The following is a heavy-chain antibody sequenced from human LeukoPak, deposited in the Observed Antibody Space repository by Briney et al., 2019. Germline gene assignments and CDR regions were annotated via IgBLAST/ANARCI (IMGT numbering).Heavy chain of an antibody. V-gene: IGHV5-51*01. Sequence: GGSLEISLQGSGCSFTSYWIGWVRPLPGKGLEWVGIIYPGDSDTRYSPSFQGQVTISADKSISTAYLQWSSLKASDTAMYYCARVEGETEVGYAFDIWGQGTMVTVSS. CDR3: ARVEGETEVGYAFDI. CDR2: IYPGDSDT. D-gene: IGHD1-1*01. J-gene: IGHJ3*02. CDR1: GCSFTSYW.